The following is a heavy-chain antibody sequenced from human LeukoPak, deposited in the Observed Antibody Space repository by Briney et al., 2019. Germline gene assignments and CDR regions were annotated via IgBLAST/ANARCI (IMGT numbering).Heavy chain of an antibody. CDR2: ISGSGGST. CDR3: ARDLYYDILTGYYSPGHFDY. J-gene: IGHJ4*02. D-gene: IGHD3-9*01. V-gene: IGHV3-23*01. CDR1: GFTFSSYA. Sequence: SGGSLRLSCAASGFTFSSYAMSWVRQAPGKGLEWVSAISGSGGSTYYADSVRGRFTISRDNSKNTLYLQMNSLRAEDTAVYYCARDLYYDILTGYYSPGHFDYWGQGTLVTVSS.